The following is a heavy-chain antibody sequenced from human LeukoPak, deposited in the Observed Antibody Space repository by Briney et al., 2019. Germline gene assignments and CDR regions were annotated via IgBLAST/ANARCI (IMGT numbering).Heavy chain of an antibody. J-gene: IGHJ3*02. CDR1: GGSFSGYY. V-gene: IGHV4-34*01. CDR2: INHSGST. CDR3: ARRNDFGI. Sequence: SETLSLTCAVYGGSFSGYYWNWIRQPPGKGLEWIGEINHSGSTNYNPSLKSRVTISIDTSKNQFSLKLTSVTAADTAVYYCARRNDFGIWGQGTMVTVSS.